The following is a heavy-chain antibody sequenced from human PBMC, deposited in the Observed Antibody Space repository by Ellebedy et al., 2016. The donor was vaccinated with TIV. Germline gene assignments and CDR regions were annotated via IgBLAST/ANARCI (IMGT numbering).Heavy chain of an antibody. D-gene: IGHD6-19*01. CDR3: VRDSSFLITVELYYYAMDV. CDR1: GYSISSGYY. CDR2: IYHSGST. Sequence: MPSETLSLTCSVSGYSISSGYYWGWIRPPPGKGLEWIGNIYHSGSTDYNPSLMSRAAMSVDPSKNQFSLKLNSVTAADTAVYYCVRDSSFLITVELYYYAMDVWGQGTTVTVSS. J-gene: IGHJ6*02. V-gene: IGHV4-38-2*02.